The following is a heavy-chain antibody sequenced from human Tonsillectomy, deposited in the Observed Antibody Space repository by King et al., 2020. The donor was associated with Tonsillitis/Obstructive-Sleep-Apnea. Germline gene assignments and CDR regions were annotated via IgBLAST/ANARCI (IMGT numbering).Heavy chain of an antibody. CDR2: IYPGDSHT. CDR1: GYSFTSYW. J-gene: IGHJ2*01. Sequence: QLVQSGAEVKKAGESLKISCKGSGYSFTSYWIGWVRQMPGKGLEWMGIIYPGDSHTTYSPSFQGQVTISADKSVTTAYLQWSSLKASDTAMYYCARQGGITGTMWHFDLWGRGTLVTVSS. V-gene: IGHV5-51*01. CDR3: ARQGGITGTMWHFDL. D-gene: IGHD1-7*01.